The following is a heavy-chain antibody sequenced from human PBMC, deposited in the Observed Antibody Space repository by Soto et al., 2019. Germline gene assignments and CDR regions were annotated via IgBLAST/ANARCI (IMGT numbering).Heavy chain of an antibody. CDR3: ARVINYAAAGTNCYGMDV. CDR1: GDSVSSNSAA. D-gene: IGHD6-13*01. Sequence: PSHTLSLTCAISGDSVSSNSAAWNWISHSPSRGLEWLGSTYYRSKWYNDYAVSVKSRITINPDTSKNQFSPQLNSVTPEDTAVYYCARVINYAAAGTNCYGMDVWGQGTTVTVSS. J-gene: IGHJ6*02. V-gene: IGHV6-1*01. CDR2: TYYRSKWYN.